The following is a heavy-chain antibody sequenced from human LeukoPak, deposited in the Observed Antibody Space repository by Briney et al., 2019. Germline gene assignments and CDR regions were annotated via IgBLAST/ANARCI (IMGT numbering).Heavy chain of an antibody. V-gene: IGHV4-39*01. CDR2: INYSANI. CDR3: ARHGSGGTVTTGY. D-gene: IGHD4-11*01. J-gene: IGHJ4*02. Sequence: KTSETLSLTCSVSGDSISRSSFYWGRIRQPPGKGLEWIGSINYSANIYYNPSLKSRVTISVDTSKHQFSLKLRSVTAVDTAVYYCARHGSGGTVTTGYWGQGSLLTVSS. CDR1: GDSISRSSFY.